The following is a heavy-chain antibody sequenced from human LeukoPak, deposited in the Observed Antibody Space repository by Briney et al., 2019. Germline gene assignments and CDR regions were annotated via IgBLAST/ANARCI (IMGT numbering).Heavy chain of an antibody. CDR2: INHSGNT. J-gene: IGHJ5*02. D-gene: IGHD6-6*01. CDR3: ARKGGGQLVNTRRWFDP. CDR1: GGSFSGSF. Sequence: SETLSLTCAVYGGSFSGSFWSWIRQPPGEGLEWIGEINHSGNTNYSPSLKSRVTISLDTSKNQISLRLSSVTAADTAVYYCARKGGGQLVNTRRWFDPWGQGTLVTVSS. V-gene: IGHV4-34*01.